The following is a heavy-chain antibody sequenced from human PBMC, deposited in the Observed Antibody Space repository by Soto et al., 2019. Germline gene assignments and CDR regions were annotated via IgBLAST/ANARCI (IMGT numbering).Heavy chain of an antibody. J-gene: IGHJ6*02. CDR3: ARDRKAYYYDSSGYSPSGYYYYGMDV. V-gene: IGHV4-31*03. D-gene: IGHD3-22*01. CDR1: GGSISSGGYY. CDR2: IYYSGST. Sequence: QVQLQESGPGLVKPSQTLSLTCTVSGGSISSGGYYWSWIRQHPGKGMEWIGYIYYSGSTYYNPYRKSRVTISIDTSKNQFSLKPSSVTAADTAVYYCARDRKAYYYDSSGYSPSGYYYYGMDVWGQGTTVTVSS.